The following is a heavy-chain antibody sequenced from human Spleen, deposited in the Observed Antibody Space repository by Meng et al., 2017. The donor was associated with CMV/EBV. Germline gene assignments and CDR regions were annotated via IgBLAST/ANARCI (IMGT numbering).Heavy chain of an antibody. V-gene: IGHV3-64*02. D-gene: IGHD2-2*01. CDR2: ISGDGSST. J-gene: IGHJ4*02. CDR1: GFTFRTYA. Sequence: GGSLRLSCAASGFTFRTYAIHWVRQAPGKGMEYVSAISGDGSSTYYADSVKDRFTISRDNSKNTLYLQMGSLRAEDMAVYYCAARYCSRTSCYGYFDYWGQGTLVTVSS. CDR3: AARYCSRTSCYGYFDY.